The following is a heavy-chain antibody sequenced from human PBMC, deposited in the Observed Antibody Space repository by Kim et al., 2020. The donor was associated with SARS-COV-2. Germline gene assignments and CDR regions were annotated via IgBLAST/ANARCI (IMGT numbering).Heavy chain of an antibody. D-gene: IGHD3-10*01. CDR2: IYYSGST. CDR3: ARRQYYYGSED. Sequence: SETLSLTCTVSGGSISSSSYYWGWIRQPPGKGLEWIGSIYYSGSTYYNPSLKSRVTISVDTSKNQFSLKLSSVTAADTAVYYCARRQYYYGSEDWGQGTLVTVSS. J-gene: IGHJ4*02. V-gene: IGHV4-39*01. CDR1: GGSISSSSYY.